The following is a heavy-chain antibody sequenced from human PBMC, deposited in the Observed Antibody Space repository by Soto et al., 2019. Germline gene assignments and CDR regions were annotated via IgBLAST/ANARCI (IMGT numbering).Heavy chain of an antibody. CDR2: ISTYNGNT. D-gene: IGHD1-20*01. CDR3: AASRVDNNWNPGY. Sequence: RASVKVSCKASGYTFTIYGISWVRQAPGQGLEWMGWISTYNGNTNDAQKLQGRVTMTTDTSTSTAYMELRSLRADDAAVYYCAASRVDNNWNPGYWGQGTLVTVSS. CDR1: GYTFTIYG. J-gene: IGHJ4*02. V-gene: IGHV1-18*04.